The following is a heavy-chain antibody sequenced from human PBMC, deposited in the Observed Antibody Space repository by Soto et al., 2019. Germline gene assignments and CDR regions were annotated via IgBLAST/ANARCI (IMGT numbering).Heavy chain of an antibody. CDR1: GFTFSSYA. CDR3: CTAAGENWFDP. CDR2: ISYDGSNK. V-gene: IGHV3-30-3*01. D-gene: IGHD6-13*01. Sequence: GGSLRLSCAASGFTFSSYAMHWVRQAPGKGLEWVAVISYDGSNKYYADSVKGRFTISRDNSKNTLYLQMNSLRAEDTAVYYCCTAAGENWFDPWGQGTLVTVSS. J-gene: IGHJ5*02.